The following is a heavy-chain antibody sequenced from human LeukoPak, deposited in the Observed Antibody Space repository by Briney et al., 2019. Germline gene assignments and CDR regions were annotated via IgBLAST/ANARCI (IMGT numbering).Heavy chain of an antibody. CDR1: GFIFSNYW. CDR3: AFLRQWLIRDY. Sequence: GGSLRLSCAASGFIFSNYWMSWVRQAPGKGLEWVANIKEDGSEKYYVDSVKGRFTISRDNTKNSLYLQMDSLRAEDTAVYHCAFLRQWLIRDYWGQGTLVTVSS. V-gene: IGHV3-7*01. D-gene: IGHD6-19*01. CDR2: IKEDGSEK. J-gene: IGHJ4*02.